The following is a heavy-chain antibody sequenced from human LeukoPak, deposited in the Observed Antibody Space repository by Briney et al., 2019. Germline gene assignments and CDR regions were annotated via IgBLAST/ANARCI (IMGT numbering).Heavy chain of an antibody. CDR1: GGSISSSSYY. Sequence: SETLSLTCTVSGGSISSSSYYWGWIRQPPGKGLEWIGSIYYSGSTYYNPSLKSRVTISVDTSKNQFSLKLSSVTAADTAVYYCARGCGGDCPGAFDIWGQGTMVTVSS. CDR3: ARGCGGDCPGAFDI. J-gene: IGHJ3*02. D-gene: IGHD2-21*02. CDR2: IYYSGST. V-gene: IGHV4-39*07.